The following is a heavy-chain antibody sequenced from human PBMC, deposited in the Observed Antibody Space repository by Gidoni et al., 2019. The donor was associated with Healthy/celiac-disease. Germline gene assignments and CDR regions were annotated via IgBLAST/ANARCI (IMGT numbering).Heavy chain of an antibody. D-gene: IGHD6-13*01. J-gene: IGHJ4*02. CDR1: GGSISSSSYY. CDR3: ARLSRMAAALDY. V-gene: IGHV4-39*01. Sequence: QLQLQESGSGLVKPSETLSLTCTFSGGSISSSSYYWGWIRQPPGKGLEWIGSIYYSGSTYYNPSLKSRVTISVDTSKNQFSLKLSSVTAADTAVYYCARLSRMAAALDYWGQGTLVTVSS. CDR2: IYYSGST.